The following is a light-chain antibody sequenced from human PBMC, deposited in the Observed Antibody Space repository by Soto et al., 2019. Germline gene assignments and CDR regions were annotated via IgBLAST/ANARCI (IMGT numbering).Light chain of an antibody. CDR2: AAS. J-gene: IGKJ2*01. V-gene: IGKV1-27*01. CDR1: QGISNY. CDR3: QKYNSAPHT. Sequence: DIQMTQSPSSLSASVGDRVTITCRASQGISNYLAWYQQKPGKVPKLLIYAASTLQSGGPSRFSGSASGTDFTLTISSLQPEDVATYYCQKYNSAPHTFGQGTKLEIK.